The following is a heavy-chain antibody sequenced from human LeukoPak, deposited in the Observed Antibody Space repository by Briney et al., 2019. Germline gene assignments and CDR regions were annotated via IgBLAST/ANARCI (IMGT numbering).Heavy chain of an antibody. CDR2: IYPGDSDA. CDR1: GYSFTTYW. V-gene: IGHV5-51*01. D-gene: IGHD1-26*01. Sequence: GESLKISGKGSGYSFTTYWIGWVRQMPPKGREWMGMIYPGDSDARYSPSFQGQVTISADKSISTAYLQWSSLKASDTAMYYCARITPPSGSYSLPDYWGQGTLVTVSS. CDR3: ARITPPSGSYSLPDY. J-gene: IGHJ4*02.